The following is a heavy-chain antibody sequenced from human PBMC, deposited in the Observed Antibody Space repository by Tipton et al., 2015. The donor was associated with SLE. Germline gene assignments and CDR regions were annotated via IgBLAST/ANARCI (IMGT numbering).Heavy chain of an antibody. CDR2: ISKGGTT. CDR1: GFSISDYA. D-gene: IGHD3-22*01. CDR3: AKDRGDYYDSSPSDAFNV. J-gene: IGHJ3*01. Sequence: GSLRLSCAASGFSISDYAMHWVRQAPGRGLEYVSAISKGGTTYYSNSVKGRFTISRDNSKNTVSLQMGSLRAEDTAVYYCAKDRGDYYDSSPSDAFNVWGQGTMVTVSS. V-gene: IGHV3-64*01.